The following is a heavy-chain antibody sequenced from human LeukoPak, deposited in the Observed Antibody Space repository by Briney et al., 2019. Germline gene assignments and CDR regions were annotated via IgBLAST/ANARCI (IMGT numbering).Heavy chain of an antibody. D-gene: IGHD6-13*01. CDR2: MNPNRGNT. CDR1: GYTFTSYD. Sequence: GASVKVSCKASGYTFTSYDINGVRQATGQGLEWMGWMNPNRGNTGYAQKFQGQVTITRNTSISTAYLELSSLRSEDTAVYYCAGSPVQYSSSWYPYGMDVWGQGTKVTVSS. J-gene: IGHJ6*02. CDR3: AGSPVQYSSSWYPYGMDV. V-gene: IGHV1-8*01.